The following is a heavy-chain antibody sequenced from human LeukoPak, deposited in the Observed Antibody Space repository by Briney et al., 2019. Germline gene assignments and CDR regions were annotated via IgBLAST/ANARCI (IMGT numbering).Heavy chain of an antibody. CDR2: IIPIFGTA. J-gene: IGHJ4*02. CDR1: GGTFSSYA. V-gene: IGHV1-69*13. Sequence: GASVKVSCKASGGTFSSYAISWVRQAPGQGLEWMGGIIPIFGTANYAQKFQGRVTITADESTSTAYMELSSLRSEDTAVYYCASVTHEGYFDYWGQGTLVTVSS. D-gene: IGHD4-23*01. CDR3: ASVTHEGYFDY.